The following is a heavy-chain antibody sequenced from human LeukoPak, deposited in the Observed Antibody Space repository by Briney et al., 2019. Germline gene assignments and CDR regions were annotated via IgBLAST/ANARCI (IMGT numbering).Heavy chain of an antibody. CDR2: IKGDGSGT. Sequence: GGSLRLSCAASGFTFSSYWMQWVRQAPGKGLVWLSRIKGDGSGTNYADSVKGRFIISRDDAKNTLSLQMNSLRAEDTAVYYCVRPYDSSGYQWNDAFDIWGQGTMVTVSP. CDR1: GFTFSSYW. CDR3: VRPYDSSGYQWNDAFDI. J-gene: IGHJ3*02. D-gene: IGHD3-22*01. V-gene: IGHV3-74*01.